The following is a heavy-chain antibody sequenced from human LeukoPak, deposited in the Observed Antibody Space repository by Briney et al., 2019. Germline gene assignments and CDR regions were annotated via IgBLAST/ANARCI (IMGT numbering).Heavy chain of an antibody. V-gene: IGHV3-11*04. D-gene: IGHD3-9*01. J-gene: IGHJ4*02. CDR1: GFTFSDYY. Sequence: PGGSLRLSCAASGFTFSDYYMSWIRQAPGKGLEWVSYISSSGSTIYYADSVKGRFTISRDNAKNSLYLQMNSLRAEDTAVYYCARVRYDILTGPSLDYWGQGTLVTVSS. CDR2: ISSSGSTI. CDR3: ARVRYDILTGPSLDY.